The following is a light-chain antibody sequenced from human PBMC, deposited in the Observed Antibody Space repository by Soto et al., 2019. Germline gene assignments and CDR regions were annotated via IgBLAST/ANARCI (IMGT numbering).Light chain of an antibody. CDR2: EGS. CDR3: CSYAGSSTLYV. CDR1: SSDVGSYNL. J-gene: IGLJ1*01. Sequence: QSALTQPASVSGSPGQSITISCTGTSSDVGSYNLVSWYQQHPGKATKLMIYEGSKRPSGVSNRFSGSKSVNTSSLTISGLHVEDEADYYCCSYAGSSTLYVFGTGTKVTVL. V-gene: IGLV2-23*01.